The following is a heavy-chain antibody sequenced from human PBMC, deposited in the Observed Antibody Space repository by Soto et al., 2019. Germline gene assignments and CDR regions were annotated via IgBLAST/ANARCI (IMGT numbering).Heavy chain of an antibody. D-gene: IGHD4-4*01. V-gene: IGHV3-23*01. Sequence: GGSLRLSCVASEFTLSSYAMSWVRQAPGKGLEWVSAISGSGGSTYYADSVKGRFAVSRDNSKSTLYLQMNSLRDEDTAVYYCAKVPTGEMATVFQAFDIWGQGTMVTISS. J-gene: IGHJ3*02. CDR3: AKVPTGEMATVFQAFDI. CDR1: EFTLSSYA. CDR2: ISGSGGST.